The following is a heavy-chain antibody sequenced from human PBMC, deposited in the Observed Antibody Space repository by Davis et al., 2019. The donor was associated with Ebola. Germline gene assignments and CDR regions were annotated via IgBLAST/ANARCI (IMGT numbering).Heavy chain of an antibody. V-gene: IGHV4-30-4*01. D-gene: IGHD6-19*01. CDR3: ARVHSSGWYNWFDP. CDR2: IYYSGNT. J-gene: IGHJ5*02. Sequence: SETLSLTCTVSGGSISSGDYYWSWIRQPPGKGLEWIGYIYYSGNTYSNPSLKSRVTVAMDTSKNQFSLRLSSVTAADTAVYYCARVHSSGWYNWFDPWGQGTLVTVSS. CDR1: GGSISSGDYY.